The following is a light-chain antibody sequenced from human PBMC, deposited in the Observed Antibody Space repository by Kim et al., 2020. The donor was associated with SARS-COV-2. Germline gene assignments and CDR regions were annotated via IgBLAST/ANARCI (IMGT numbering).Light chain of an antibody. Sequence: DIVMTQSPDSLAVSLGERATINCKSSQSVLYSSNNKNYLAWYQQKPGQPPKLLIYWASTRESGVPDRFSGSGSGTDFTLTISSLQAEDMAVYYCQQYYSIPYIFGQGTKLEIK. CDR1: QSVLYSSNNKNY. CDR3: QQYYSIPYI. CDR2: WAS. J-gene: IGKJ2*01. V-gene: IGKV4-1*01.